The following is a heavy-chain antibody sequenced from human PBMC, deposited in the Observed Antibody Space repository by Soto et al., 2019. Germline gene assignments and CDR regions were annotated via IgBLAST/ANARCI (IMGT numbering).Heavy chain of an antibody. J-gene: IGHJ4*02. CDR2: SYYNGIT. Sequence: PSETLSLTCTVSGASITSGDYCWSWIRQPPGKGLEWIGYSYYNGITDYNPSLKSRVTISIDTSKYQFSLKVTSVTAADTAVYYCAREWDSGGYYVDYWGQGTLVTVSS. CDR1: GASITSGDYC. CDR3: AREWDSGGYYVDY. D-gene: IGHD3-22*01. V-gene: IGHV4-30-4*01.